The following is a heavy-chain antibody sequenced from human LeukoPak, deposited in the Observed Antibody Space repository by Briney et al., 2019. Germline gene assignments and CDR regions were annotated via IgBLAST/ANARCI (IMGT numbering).Heavy chain of an antibody. Sequence: SETLSLTCTVSGGSISSGDYYWSWIRQPPGKGLEWIGYIYYSGSTYYNPSLKSRVTISVDTSKNQFSLKLSSVTAADTAVYYCARDRIYYYMDVWGKGTTVTVSS. V-gene: IGHV4-30-4*08. CDR1: GGSISSGDYY. D-gene: IGHD2-15*01. CDR2: IYYSGST. J-gene: IGHJ6*03. CDR3: ARDRIYYYMDV.